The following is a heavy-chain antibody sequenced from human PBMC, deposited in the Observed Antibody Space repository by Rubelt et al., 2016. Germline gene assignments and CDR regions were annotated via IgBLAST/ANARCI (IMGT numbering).Heavy chain of an antibody. J-gene: IGHJ6*02. CDR3: ARDVGRWTGTTYYYYGMDV. Sequence: QVQLVQSGAEVKKPGSSVKVSCKASGGTFSSYAISWVRQAPGQGLEWMGGIIPIFGTANYAQQFQGRVAYTRDQSTSTAYMELSSLGSEDTAVYYCARDVGRWTGTTYYYYGMDVWGQGTTVTVSS. CDR2: IIPIFGTA. D-gene: IGHD1-7*01. V-gene: IGHV1-69*01. CDR1: GGTFSSYA.